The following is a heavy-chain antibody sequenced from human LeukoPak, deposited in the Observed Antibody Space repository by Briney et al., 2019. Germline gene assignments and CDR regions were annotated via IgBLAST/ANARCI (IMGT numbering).Heavy chain of an antibody. CDR3: ARGLYSSSSKGAYFQH. CDR2: INHSGST. V-gene: IGHV4-34*01. Sequence: PSETLSLTCAVYGGSFSGYYWSWIRQPPGKGLEWIGEINHSGSTNYNPSLKSRVTISVDTSKNQFSLKLSSVTAADTAVYYCARGLYSSSSKGAYFQHWGQGTLVTVSS. CDR1: GGSFSGYY. D-gene: IGHD6-6*01. J-gene: IGHJ1*01.